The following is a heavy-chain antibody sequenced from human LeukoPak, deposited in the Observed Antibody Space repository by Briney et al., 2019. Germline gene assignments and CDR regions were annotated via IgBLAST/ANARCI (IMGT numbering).Heavy chain of an antibody. D-gene: IGHD1-1*01. J-gene: IGHJ4*02. Sequence: PGGSLRLSCAASGFTFSSYSMNWVRQAPGKGLEWVSSISSSSSYIYYADSVKGRFTISRDNAKNSLYLQMNSLRAEDTAVYYCARGTVHRQGYFDYWGQGTLVTVSS. V-gene: IGHV3-21*01. CDR2: ISSSSSYI. CDR1: GFTFSSYS. CDR3: ARGTVHRQGYFDY.